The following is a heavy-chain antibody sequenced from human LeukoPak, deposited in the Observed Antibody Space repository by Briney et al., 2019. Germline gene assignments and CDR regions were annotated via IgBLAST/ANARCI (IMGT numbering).Heavy chain of an antibody. CDR2: IHNSGGT. V-gene: IGHV4-59*01. D-gene: IGHD4-17*01. J-gene: IGHJ4*02. Sequence: SETLSLTCTVSGDSISNYYCNWIRQSPGKGLEWLGYIHNSGGTKYNPSLNSRVSISVDTSRNQFSLKLSSVTAADTAVYYCARGFAYGDTGSFDYWGQGTLVTVSS. CDR3: ARGFAYGDTGSFDY. CDR1: GDSISNYY.